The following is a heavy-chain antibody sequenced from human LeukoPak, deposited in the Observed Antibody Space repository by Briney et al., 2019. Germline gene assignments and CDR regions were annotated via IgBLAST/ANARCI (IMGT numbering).Heavy chain of an antibody. V-gene: IGHV1-69*05. Sequence: SVKVSCKASGGTFSSYAISWVRQAPGQGLEWTGGIIPIFGTANYAQKFQGRVTITTGESTSTAYMELSSLRSEDTAVYYCARGGYGLHLNFDYWGQGTLVTVSS. J-gene: IGHJ4*02. CDR1: GGTFSSYA. CDR2: IIPIFGTA. D-gene: IGHD5-24*01. CDR3: ARGGYGLHLNFDY.